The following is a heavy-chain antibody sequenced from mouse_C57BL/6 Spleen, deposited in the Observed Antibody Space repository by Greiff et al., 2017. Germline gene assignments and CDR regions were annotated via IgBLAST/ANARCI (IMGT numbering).Heavy chain of an antibody. CDR1: GYTFTSYW. Sequence: QVQLQQPGAELVKPGASVKLSCKASGYTFTSYWMHWVKQRPGQGLEWIGMIHPNSGSTTYNEKFKSKASLTVDKSSSTAYMQLSSLTSEDSAVXYCARRGDYYGSSYGSWYFDVWGTGTTVTVSS. J-gene: IGHJ1*03. V-gene: IGHV1-64*01. CDR2: IHPNSGST. D-gene: IGHD1-1*01. CDR3: ARRGDYYGSSYGSWYFDV.